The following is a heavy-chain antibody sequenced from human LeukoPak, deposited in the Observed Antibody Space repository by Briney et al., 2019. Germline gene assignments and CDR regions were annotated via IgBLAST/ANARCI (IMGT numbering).Heavy chain of an antibody. D-gene: IGHD4-17*01. CDR2: VSWNSGSI. V-gene: IGHV3-9*01. CDR1: GFTFDDYA. Sequence: GGSLRLSCAASGFTFDDYAMHWVRQVPGKGLEWVSGVSWNSGSIGYADSVKGRSTISRDNAKNSLYLQMNSLRAEDTALYYCTKDIDGDYRFGVDFWGQGTLVTVSS. J-gene: IGHJ4*02. CDR3: TKDIDGDYRFGVDF.